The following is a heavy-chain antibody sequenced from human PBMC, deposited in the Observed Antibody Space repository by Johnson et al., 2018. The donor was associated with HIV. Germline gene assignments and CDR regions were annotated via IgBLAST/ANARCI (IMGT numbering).Heavy chain of an antibody. CDR1: GFTLSNYG. CDR2: ISYDGSNK. J-gene: IGHJ3*02. CDR3: AGGGWNSGWLLNI. D-gene: IGHD1-7*01. Sequence: QVQLVESGGGVVQPGRSLRLSCAASGFTLSNYGMHWVRQAPGKGLEWVAVISYDGSNKYYADSVKGRFTISRDNSKNTLYLQMNSLRIEDTAVYYVAGGGWNSGWLLNIWGQGTMVTVSS. V-gene: IGHV3-30*03.